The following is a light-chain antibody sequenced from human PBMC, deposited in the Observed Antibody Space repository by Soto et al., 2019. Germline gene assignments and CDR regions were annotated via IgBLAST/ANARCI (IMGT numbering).Light chain of an antibody. CDR2: EVS. V-gene: IGLV2-14*01. CDR3: SSYTSTNTPVV. Sequence: QSALTQPASVSGSPGQSITISCIGTSSDVGGYNYVSWYQQHPGKVPKLMVYEVSNRPAGVSYRFSGSKSGNTASLRISGLQPEVEADYYCSSYTSTNTPVVFGTGTKLTVL. J-gene: IGLJ1*01. CDR1: SSDVGGYNY.